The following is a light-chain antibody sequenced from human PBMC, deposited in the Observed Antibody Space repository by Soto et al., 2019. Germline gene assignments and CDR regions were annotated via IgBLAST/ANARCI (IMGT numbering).Light chain of an antibody. CDR1: SSDVGLYDY. CDR2: EVT. V-gene: IGLV2-8*01. J-gene: IGLJ1*01. CDR3: SSYGGNSNYV. Sequence: QSVLTQPPSASGSPGQSVTISCTGTSSDVGLYDYVSWYQQHPGKVPKLLIYEVTQRPSGVPDRFSGSKSGNTASLTVSGLQAEDEADYYCSSYGGNSNYVFGTGTKVTV.